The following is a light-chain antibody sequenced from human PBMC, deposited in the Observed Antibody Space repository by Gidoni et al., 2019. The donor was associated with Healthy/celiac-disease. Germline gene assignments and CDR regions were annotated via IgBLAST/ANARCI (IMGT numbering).Light chain of an antibody. CDR1: QSVSSSY. Sequence: EIVLTQSPGTLSLSPGERATLSCRASQSVSSSYLAWYQQKPGQAPRLLIYGASSRATGIPDRFSGSGSGTDFTLTISRLEPEDFAVYYCQQYGSSPRRLTFGGGTQVEIK. J-gene: IGKJ4*01. V-gene: IGKV3-20*01. CDR2: GAS. CDR3: QQYGSSPRRLT.